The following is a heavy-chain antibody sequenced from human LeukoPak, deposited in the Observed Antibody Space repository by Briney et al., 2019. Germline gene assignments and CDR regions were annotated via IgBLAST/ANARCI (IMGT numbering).Heavy chain of an antibody. V-gene: IGHV3-23*01. Sequence: PGGSLRLSCAASGFTFSSYAMRWVRQAPGKGLEWVSAISGSGGSTYYADSVKGRFTISRDNSKNTLYLQMNSLRAEDTAVYYCAKALEYSSSSRLYYFDYWGQGTLVTVSS. CDR2: ISGSGGST. D-gene: IGHD6-6*01. CDR3: AKALEYSSSSRLYYFDY. CDR1: GFTFSSYA. J-gene: IGHJ4*02.